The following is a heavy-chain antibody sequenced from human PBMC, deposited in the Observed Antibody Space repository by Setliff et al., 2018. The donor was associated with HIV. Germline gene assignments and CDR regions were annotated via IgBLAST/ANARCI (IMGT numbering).Heavy chain of an antibody. CDR2: ISGSGNII. V-gene: IGHV3-11*04. CDR3: ASGSRYNFWSGYGVNWFDP. CDR1: GFTFSDYY. D-gene: IGHD3-3*01. Sequence: LRLSCAASGFTFSDYYMTWIRQAPGKGLEWVSYISGSGNIIYYADSVKGRFTISRDNAKNSLYLQMSSLRAEDTAVYYCASGSRYNFWSGYGVNWFDPWGQGTLVTVSS. J-gene: IGHJ5*02.